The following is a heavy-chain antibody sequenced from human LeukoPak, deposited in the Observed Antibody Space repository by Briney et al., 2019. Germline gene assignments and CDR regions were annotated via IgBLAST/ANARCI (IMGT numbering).Heavy chain of an antibody. Sequence: GGSLRLSCAASGLTFSSYEMNWVRQAPGKGLEWVSYISSSGSNIYYADSVKGRFIISRDNAKKSLYLQMHSLRAEDTAVYYCARDSHKFDSSGYYPDAFDIWGQGTMVTVSS. CDR2: ISSSGSNI. CDR3: ARDSHKFDSSGYYPDAFDI. CDR1: GLTFSSYE. V-gene: IGHV3-48*03. J-gene: IGHJ3*02. D-gene: IGHD3-22*01.